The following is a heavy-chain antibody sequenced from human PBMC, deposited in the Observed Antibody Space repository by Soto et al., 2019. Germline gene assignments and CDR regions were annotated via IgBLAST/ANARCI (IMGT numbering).Heavy chain of an antibody. V-gene: IGHV5-51*01. CDR2: IYPGDSDT. J-gene: IGHJ3*02. CDR1: GYSFTSYW. Sequence: PGESLKISCKGSGYSFTSYWIGWVRQMPGKGLEWRGIIYPGDSDTRYSPSFQGQVTISADKSISTAYLQWSSLKASDTAMYYCARVGSYYYDSSGYYHDAFDIWGQGTMVT. CDR3: ARVGSYYYDSSGYYHDAFDI. D-gene: IGHD3-22*01.